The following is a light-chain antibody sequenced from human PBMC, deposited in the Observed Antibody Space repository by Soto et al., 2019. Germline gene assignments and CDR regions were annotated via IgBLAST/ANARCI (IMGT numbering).Light chain of an antibody. V-gene: IGKV3-15*01. CDR1: QSVSSN. CDR2: GAS. J-gene: IGKJ3*01. CDR3: QQYNDWPPTFT. Sequence: VMTQSPATLSVSPGERATVSCRTSQSVSSNLAWYQQKPGQAPRLLIYGASTRATGIPARFSGSGYGSEFSLTISSLQSEDFAVYYCQQYNDWPPTFTFGPGTKVDIK.